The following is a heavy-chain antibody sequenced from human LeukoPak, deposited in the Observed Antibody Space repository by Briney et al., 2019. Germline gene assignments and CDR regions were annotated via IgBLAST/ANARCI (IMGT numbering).Heavy chain of an antibody. Sequence: GESLKISCEGSGYSFTNYWIAWVRQMPGKGLEWMGIIYPGDSDTRYSPSFQGQVTISADKSISTAYLQWSSLKASDTAMYYCARALLYCTNGVCYRGYFDYWGQGTLVTVSS. J-gene: IGHJ4*02. CDR1: GYSFTNYW. CDR2: IYPGDSDT. D-gene: IGHD2-8*01. CDR3: ARALLYCTNGVCYRGYFDY. V-gene: IGHV5-51*01.